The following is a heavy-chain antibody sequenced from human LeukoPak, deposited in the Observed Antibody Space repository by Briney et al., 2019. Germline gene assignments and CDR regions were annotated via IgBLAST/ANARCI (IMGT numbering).Heavy chain of an antibody. CDR1: GFTFSDNY. J-gene: IGHJ4*02. D-gene: IGHD2-15*01. Sequence: GRSLRLSCAASGFTFSDNYMSWIRQAPGKGLEWVSFISSSAGYTNYADSVKGRFTISRDNAKNTLYLQMNSLRAEDTAVYYCAKVNVVVVAANSFDYWGQGTLVTVSS. V-gene: IGHV3-11*05. CDR3: AKVNVVVVAANSFDY. CDR2: ISSSAGYT.